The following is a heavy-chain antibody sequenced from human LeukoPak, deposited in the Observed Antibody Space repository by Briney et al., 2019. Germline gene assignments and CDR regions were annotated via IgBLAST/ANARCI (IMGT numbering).Heavy chain of an antibody. J-gene: IGHJ4*02. Sequence: GGSLRLSRAASGFTFDNYAMHWVRQAPGKGLEWLSIISWNSGYIGYADSVKGRFTISRDNAKKSLDLQMNSLRAEDTAFYYCAKVRGTYSSGYFFDYWGQGTLVTVSS. CDR3: AKVRGTYSSGYFFDY. V-gene: IGHV3-9*01. D-gene: IGHD6-19*01. CDR2: ISWNSGYI. CDR1: GFTFDNYA.